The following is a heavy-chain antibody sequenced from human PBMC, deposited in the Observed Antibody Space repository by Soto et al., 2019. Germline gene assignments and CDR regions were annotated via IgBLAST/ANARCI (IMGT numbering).Heavy chain of an antibody. Sequence: TSETLSVTCAVYGGSFSGYYWSWIRQPPGKGLEWIGEINHSGSTNYNPSLKSRVTISVDTSKNQFSLKLSSVTAADTAVYYCARGEAIFGVVMHNHDYYYGMDVWGQGTTVTVSS. CDR1: GGSFSGYY. V-gene: IGHV4-34*01. J-gene: IGHJ6*02. CDR2: INHSGST. D-gene: IGHD3-3*01. CDR3: ARGEAIFGVVMHNHDYYYGMDV.